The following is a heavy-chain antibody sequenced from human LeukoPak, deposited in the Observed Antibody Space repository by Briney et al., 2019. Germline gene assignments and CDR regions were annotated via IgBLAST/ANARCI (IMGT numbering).Heavy chain of an antibody. CDR1: GFTFSSYG. Sequence: GGTLRLSCAASGFTFSSYGMSWVRQAPGKGLEWVSAISGSGGSTYYADSVKGRFTISRDNSKNTLYLQMNSLRAEDTAVYYCAKDRVAAAGMMINWGQGTLVTVSS. D-gene: IGHD6-13*01. V-gene: IGHV3-23*01. J-gene: IGHJ4*02. CDR3: AKDRVAAAGMMIN. CDR2: ISGSGGST.